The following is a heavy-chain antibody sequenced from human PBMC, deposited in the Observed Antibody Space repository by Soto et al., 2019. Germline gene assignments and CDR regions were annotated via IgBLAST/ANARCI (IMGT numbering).Heavy chain of an antibody. CDR2: ISTYNGNT. CDR3: ARRLYGDYDY. V-gene: IGHV1-18*01. D-gene: IGHD4-17*01. J-gene: IGHJ4*02. CDR1: GYSFTTSG. Sequence: ASVKVSCKASGYSFTTSGITCVRQAPGQGLEWMGWISTYNGNTNYAQELQDSVTLTTDTSTSTAHMELRSLGSDDTAVYYCARRLYGDYDYWGQGTLVTVSS.